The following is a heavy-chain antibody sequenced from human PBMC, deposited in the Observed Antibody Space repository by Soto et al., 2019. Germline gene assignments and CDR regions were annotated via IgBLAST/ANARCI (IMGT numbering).Heavy chain of an antibody. Sequence: EVQLVESGGGLVQPGGSLSLSCAASGFTFSSYSMNWVRQAPGKGLEWVSYISSSSSTIYYADSVKGRFTISRDNAKNSLYLQMNSLRDEDTAVYYCAREGAPPRNVHIFGSYTDYWGQGTLVTVSS. D-gene: IGHD1-26*01. J-gene: IGHJ4*02. V-gene: IGHV3-48*02. CDR1: GFTFSSYS. CDR2: ISSSSSTI. CDR3: AREGAPPRNVHIFGSYTDY.